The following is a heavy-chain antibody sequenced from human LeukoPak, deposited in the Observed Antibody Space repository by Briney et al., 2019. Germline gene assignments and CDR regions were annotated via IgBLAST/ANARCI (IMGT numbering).Heavy chain of an antibody. D-gene: IGHD6-13*01. CDR1: GFIFSGSW. V-gene: IGHV3-7*03. J-gene: IGHJ4*02. Sequence: GGSLRLSCTASGFIFSGSWMAWIRQAPGKGLEWVAIIKKDGSEKYYVDSMKGRFTISRDNAKNSLFLQMNSLRAEDTAVYYCVKNSGWYCLDYWGQGITVIVSS. CDR2: IKKDGSEK. CDR3: VKNSGWYCLDY.